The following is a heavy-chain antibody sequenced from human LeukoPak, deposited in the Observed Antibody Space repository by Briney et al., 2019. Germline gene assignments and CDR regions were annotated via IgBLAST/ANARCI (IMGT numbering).Heavy chain of an antibody. V-gene: IGHV3-20*04. CDR3: ARGGGIVGATTDYFDY. CDR2: INWNGGST. CDR1: GFTFDDYG. Sequence: GGSLRLSCAASGFTFDDYGMSWVRQAPGKGLEWVSGINWNGGSTGYADSVKGRFTISRDNAKNSLYLQMNSLRAEDTALYYCARGGGIVGATTDYFDYWGQGTLVTVSS. J-gene: IGHJ4*02. D-gene: IGHD1-26*01.